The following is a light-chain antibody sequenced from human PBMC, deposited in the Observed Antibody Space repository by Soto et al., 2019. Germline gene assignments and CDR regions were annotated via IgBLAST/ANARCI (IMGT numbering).Light chain of an antibody. J-gene: IGKJ1*01. CDR1: EIINSGY. CDR2: GAS. CDR3: QQRSNWPQT. Sequence: ENLLTQSPATLSLSAGERATLFCRASEIINSGYLAWYQQQPGRAPRLLIYGASKRATGIPDRFSGSESGTDFTLTINSLEPEDSAVYYCQQRSNWPQTFGQGTKVEIK. V-gene: IGKV3D-20*02.